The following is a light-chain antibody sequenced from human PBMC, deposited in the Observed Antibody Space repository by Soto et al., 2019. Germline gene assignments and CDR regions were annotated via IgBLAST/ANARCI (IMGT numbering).Light chain of an antibody. CDR3: GSYTSSSNYV. CDR2: EVS. J-gene: IGLJ1*01. V-gene: IGLV2-14*01. CDR1: IHYDF. Sequence: QSALTQPASVSGSPGQSITISCTGYIHYDFVSWYQQHPGTAPKLVIYEVSNRPSGTSDRFSGSKSGHTASLTISGLQTEDEAVYYCGSYTSSSNYVSGTGTKLTVL.